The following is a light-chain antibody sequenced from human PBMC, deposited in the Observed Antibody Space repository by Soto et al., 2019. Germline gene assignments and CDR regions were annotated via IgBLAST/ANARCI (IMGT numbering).Light chain of an antibody. Sequence: QAVLTQPPSASGTPGQRVSISCSGGRSNIGSNLVSWYQQLPGTAPKLLLYFNDQRPSGVPDRFSGSKSGTSASLAVSELQSEDEADYFCASWDDSLEGVLFGGGTKVTVL. CDR2: FND. J-gene: IGLJ3*02. CDR1: RSNIGSNL. V-gene: IGLV1-44*01. CDR3: ASWDDSLEGVL.